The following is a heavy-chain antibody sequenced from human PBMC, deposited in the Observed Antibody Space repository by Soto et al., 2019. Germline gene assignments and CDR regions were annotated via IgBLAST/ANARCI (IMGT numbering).Heavy chain of an antibody. D-gene: IGHD3-10*01. Sequence: ASVKVSCKVSGYTLTELSIHWVRQAPGKGLEWMGGFDPEDVKTIYAQKFQGRVTMTEDTSTDTAYMELSGLRSEDTAVYFCATLADYYGSGSYPSYFDYWGQGTLVTVSS. CDR2: FDPEDVKT. CDR1: GYTLTELS. J-gene: IGHJ4*02. CDR3: ATLADYYGSGSYPSYFDY. V-gene: IGHV1-24*01.